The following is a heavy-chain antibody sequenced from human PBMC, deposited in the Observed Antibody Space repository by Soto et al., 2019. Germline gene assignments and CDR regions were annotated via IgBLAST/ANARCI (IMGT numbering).Heavy chain of an antibody. D-gene: IGHD3-22*01. CDR1: GFIFSNYY. CDR3: ASGDSSGLSWYVDL. CDR2: ISSSSSYT. J-gene: IGHJ2*01. Sequence: QVQLVESGGGLVKPGGSLRLSCAASGFIFSNYYMCWIRQAPGKGLDWVSCISSSSSYTNYAHSVKGRFTISRDNAMNSLYLQLNSLRAEDPAVYCCASGDSSGLSWYVDLWGRGTLVTVSS. V-gene: IGHV3-11*05.